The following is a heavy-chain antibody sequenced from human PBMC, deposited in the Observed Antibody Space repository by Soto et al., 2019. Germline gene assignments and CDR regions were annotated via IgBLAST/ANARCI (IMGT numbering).Heavy chain of an antibody. Sequence: ESGGGVVQPGRSLRLSCAASGFTFSSYGMHWVRQAPGKGLEWVAVIWYDGSNKYYADSVKGRFTISRDNSKNTLYLQMNSLRAEDTAVYYCARVGGVYYFDYWGQGTLVTVSS. CDR2: IWYDGSNK. CDR3: ARVGGVYYFDY. J-gene: IGHJ4*02. D-gene: IGHD3-3*01. CDR1: GFTFSSYG. V-gene: IGHV3-33*01.